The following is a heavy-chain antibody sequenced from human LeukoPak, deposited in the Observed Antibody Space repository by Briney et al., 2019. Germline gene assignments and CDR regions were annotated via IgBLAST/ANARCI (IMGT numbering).Heavy chain of an antibody. CDR1: GGSINSYY. V-gene: IGHV4-59*01. Sequence: SETLSLTXTVSGGSINSYYWSWIRQTPGKGLEWIGYIYYSGSTNYNPSLKSRVTISVDTSKNQFSLKLSSVTAADTAVYYCARDRRRPGSGYLALLDYWGQGTLVTVSS. D-gene: IGHD3-3*01. CDR3: ARDRRRPGSGYLALLDY. CDR2: IYYSGST. J-gene: IGHJ4*02.